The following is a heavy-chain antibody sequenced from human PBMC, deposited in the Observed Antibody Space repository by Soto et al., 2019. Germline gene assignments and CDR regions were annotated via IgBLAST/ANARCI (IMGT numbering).Heavy chain of an antibody. J-gene: IGHJ5*02. CDR2: IKSFNGDT. CDR3: ARDYYDSSGPGRLDP. Sequence: ASVKVSCKASGYTFTGYYMHWARQAPGQGLEWMGWIKSFNGDTNYAQKFQGRVTLTRDTSISTAYMELSRLRSDDTAVYFCARDYYDSSGPGRLDPWGQGTLVTVSS. V-gene: IGHV1-2*02. CDR1: GYTFTGYY. D-gene: IGHD3-22*01.